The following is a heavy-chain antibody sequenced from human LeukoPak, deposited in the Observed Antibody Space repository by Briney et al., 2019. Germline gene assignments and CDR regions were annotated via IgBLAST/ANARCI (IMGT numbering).Heavy chain of an antibody. CDR2: IIPIFGTA. J-gene: IGHJ4*02. Sequence: GASVKVSCKASGGTFSSYAISWVRQAPGQGLEWMGGIIPIFGTADYAQKFQGRVTITADESTSTAYMELSSLRSEDTAVYYCASLGPCSSTSCYIDYWGQGTLVTVSS. V-gene: IGHV1-69*13. CDR3: ASLGPCSSTSCYIDY. D-gene: IGHD2-2*02. CDR1: GGTFSSYA.